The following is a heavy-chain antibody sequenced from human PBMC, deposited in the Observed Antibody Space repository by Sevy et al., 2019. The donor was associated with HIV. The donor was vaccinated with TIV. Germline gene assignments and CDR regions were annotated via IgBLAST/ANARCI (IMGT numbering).Heavy chain of an antibody. CDR3: ASDLEFYDSGDYGPAFMPDF. J-gene: IGHJ4*01. Sequence: GSLRLSCAASGFTFTSFGMHWVRQAPGKGLEWVAVIWFDGSTTYYADSVKGRFTSSRDIAKNTLHLQMNSLRAEDTAVYYCASDLEFYDSGDYGPAFMPDFWGHGTLVTVSS. D-gene: IGHD4-17*01. CDR1: GFTFTSFG. CDR2: IWFDGSTT. V-gene: IGHV3-33*01.